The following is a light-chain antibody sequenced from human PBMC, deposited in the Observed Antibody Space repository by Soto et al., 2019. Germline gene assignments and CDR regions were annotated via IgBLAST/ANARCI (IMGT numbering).Light chain of an antibody. V-gene: IGLV1-44*01. Sequence: QSVLTQPPSASGTPGQRVTISCSGSGSSIGTNTVNWYRRLPGTAPKLLIYGNIQRPSGVPDRFSGSKSGTSASLAISGLQSEDEAEYYCAAWDGSLNNVLFGGGTKLTVL. CDR2: GNI. CDR1: GSSIGTNT. J-gene: IGLJ2*01. CDR3: AAWDGSLNNVL.